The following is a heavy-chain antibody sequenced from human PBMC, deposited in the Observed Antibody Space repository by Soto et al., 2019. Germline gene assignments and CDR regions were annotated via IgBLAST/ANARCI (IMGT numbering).Heavy chain of an antibody. Sequence: EVQLLESGGGLVQPGGSLRLSCAASGFTFTNYAMNWVRQAPGKGLEWVSSINGSGTTTYYADSVQGRFTISRDNSRHTLYLEMNSLRAEDTAVYYCARDLFLQGYYGSGNYYALDYWGQGTLVPVSS. J-gene: IGHJ4*02. D-gene: IGHD3-10*01. V-gene: IGHV3-23*01. CDR2: INGSGTTT. CDR1: GFTFTNYA. CDR3: ARDLFLQGYYGSGNYYALDY.